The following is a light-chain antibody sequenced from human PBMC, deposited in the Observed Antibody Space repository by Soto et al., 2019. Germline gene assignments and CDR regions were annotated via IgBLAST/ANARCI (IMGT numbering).Light chain of an antibody. CDR2: GAS. V-gene: IGKV3-20*01. J-gene: IGKJ1*01. CDR3: QHYNSYSEA. Sequence: ETLLTQFPCTLSLSAGERATLSCGASQSVSSSYLAWYQQKPGQAPRLLMYGASSRATGIPERFSGSGSGTDFTLTISRLQPDDFETYYCQHYNSYSEAFGQGTKVDIK. CDR1: QSVSSSY.